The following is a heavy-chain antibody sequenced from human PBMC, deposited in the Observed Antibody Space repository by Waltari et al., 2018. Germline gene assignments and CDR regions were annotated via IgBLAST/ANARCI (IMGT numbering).Heavy chain of an antibody. Sequence: EVKLVESGGSQVQPGGSLILSCEGSGFSRRRYWISWVRQAPGKGPEWVANIKGDESERYYLDSVKGRFSISRDNAANTVYLRMNYLRSEDAAIYYCGRSDVAIPGDNWGQGTQVIVSS. CDR2: IKGDESER. CDR1: GFSRRRYW. CDR3: GRSDVAIPGDN. D-gene: IGHD2-2*02. J-gene: IGHJ4*02. V-gene: IGHV3-7*03.